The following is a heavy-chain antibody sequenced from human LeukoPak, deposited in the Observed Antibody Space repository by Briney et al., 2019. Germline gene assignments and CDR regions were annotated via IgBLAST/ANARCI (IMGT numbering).Heavy chain of an antibody. CDR2: ISYDGSNK. CDR3: AKQMGDRDSSGYFVRPDAFDI. CDR1: GFTFSSYA. V-gene: IGHV3-30*18. D-gene: IGHD3-22*01. Sequence: AGGSLRLSCAASGFTFSSYAMHWVRQAPGKGLEWVAVISYDGSNKYYADSVKGRFTISRDNSKNTLYLQMNSLRAEDTAVYYCAKQMGDRDSSGYFVRPDAFDIWGQGTMVTVSS. J-gene: IGHJ3*02.